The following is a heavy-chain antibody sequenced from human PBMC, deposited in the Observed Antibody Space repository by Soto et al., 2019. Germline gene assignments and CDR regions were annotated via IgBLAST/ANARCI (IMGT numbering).Heavy chain of an antibody. CDR3: ARGGDPDY. CDR1: GFTFNYYW. Sequence: EVQLVESGGGLVQPGGSLRLSCVASGFTFNYYWMHWVRQAPGKGLVWVSRIQSDGSSPDYVDSVKGRFTISRDNAKNTLYLQMTNLRAEDTAVYCCARGGDPDYWGQGTLVTVSS. CDR2: IQSDGSSP. V-gene: IGHV3-74*01. D-gene: IGHD2-21*02. J-gene: IGHJ4*02.